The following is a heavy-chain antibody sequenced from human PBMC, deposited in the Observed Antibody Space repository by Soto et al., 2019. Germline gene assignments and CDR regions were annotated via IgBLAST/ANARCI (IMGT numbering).Heavy chain of an antibody. V-gene: IGHV2-5*02. J-gene: IGHJ3*02. CDR1: VFSRSTSGVG. CDR3: AHSTDQDSSGYPDAFDI. D-gene: IGHD3-22*01. CDR2: IYWDDDK. Sequence: QITLKESGPTLVKPTQTLTLTCTFSVFSRSTSGVGVGWIRQPPGKALEWLALIYWDDDKRYSPSLKSRLTITKDTSKNQVVLTMTNMDPVDTATYYCAHSTDQDSSGYPDAFDIWGKGTMVTVSS.